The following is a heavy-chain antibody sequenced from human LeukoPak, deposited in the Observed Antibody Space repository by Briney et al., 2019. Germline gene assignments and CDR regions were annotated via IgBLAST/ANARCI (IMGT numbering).Heavy chain of an antibody. J-gene: IGHJ4*02. CDR1: GYSFTTYW. D-gene: IGHD1-26*01. CDR2: ICPGDSDT. V-gene: IGHV5-51*01. Sequence: GESLKISCKGSGYSFTTYWIGWVRQMPGKGLEWMGIICPGDSDTRYSPSFQGQVTISADKSISTAYLQWSSLKASDTAMYYCARHQIVGATRSPFDYWGQGTLVTVSS. CDR3: ARHQIVGATRSPFDY.